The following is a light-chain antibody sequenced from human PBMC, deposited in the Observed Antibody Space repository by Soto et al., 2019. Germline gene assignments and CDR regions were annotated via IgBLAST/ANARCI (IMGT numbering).Light chain of an antibody. J-gene: IGKJ5*01. CDR1: QSVNSN. CDR3: QQFDNRRPVT. V-gene: IGKV3-15*01. CDR2: DAS. Sequence: EIVMTQSPATLSVSPGERATLSCRASQSVNSNLAWYQQKPGQAPTLLIYDASTRATGIPARFSGSGSGTEFTLTISSMQSEDFAVYYCQQFDNRRPVTFGQGTRLEIK.